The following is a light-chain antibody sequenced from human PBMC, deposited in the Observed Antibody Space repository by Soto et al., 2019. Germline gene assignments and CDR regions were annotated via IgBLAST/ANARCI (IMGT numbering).Light chain of an antibody. J-gene: IGLJ1*01. CDR1: SSDVGGYNY. CDR3: SSYAGSDNSYV. Sequence: QSALTQPPSASGSPGQSVAISCTGSSSDVGGYNYVSWYQQHPGRAPKLIIFEVSKRPSGVPDRFSGSKSGNTASLTVSGLRAEDEADYYCSSYAGSDNSYVFGAGTKLTVL. V-gene: IGLV2-8*01. CDR2: EVS.